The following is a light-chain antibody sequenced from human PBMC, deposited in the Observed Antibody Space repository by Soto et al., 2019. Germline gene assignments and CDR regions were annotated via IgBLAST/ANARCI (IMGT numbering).Light chain of an antibody. CDR1: SSDVGGYNY. CDR3: SSYTTSSTRV. J-gene: IGLJ3*02. Sequence: QSVLTQPASVSGSPGQSITISCTGTSSDVGGYNYVSWYQQHPGKAPKLMIYDVSNRPSGVSNRFSGSKSGNTASLTISGLQAEDEADYYCSSYTTSSTRVFGGGTKLTVL. V-gene: IGLV2-14*01. CDR2: DVS.